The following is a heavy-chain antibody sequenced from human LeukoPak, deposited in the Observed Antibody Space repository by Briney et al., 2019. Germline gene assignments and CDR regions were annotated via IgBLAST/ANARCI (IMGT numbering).Heavy chain of an antibody. CDR3: ARDSTLTHAWSGYGFDV. CDR1: GFTFSSYE. V-gene: IGHV3-48*03. Sequence: PGGSLRLSCAASGFTFSSYEMNWVRQAPGKGLEWVSYISSSGDAIYYADSVQGRFTISRDNAKNSLYLQMDSLKDGDTAVYYCARDSTLTHAWSGYGFDVWGQGTMVTVSS. D-gene: IGHD4-17*01. CDR2: ISSSGDAI. J-gene: IGHJ3*01.